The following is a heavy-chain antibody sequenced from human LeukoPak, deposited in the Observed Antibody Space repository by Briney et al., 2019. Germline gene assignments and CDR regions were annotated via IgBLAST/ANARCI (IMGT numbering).Heavy chain of an antibody. Sequence: SQTLSLTCSVSGGSISSEGFYWSWIRQHPGKGLEWIAYIYHSGRTYYNPSLKSRLTISVDTSKNQFSMSLKSVTAADTAVYYCARVVTSSLYFFDYWGQGTLVTVSS. CDR3: ARVVTSSLYFFDY. D-gene: IGHD2-21*02. V-gene: IGHV4-31*03. CDR1: GGSISSEGFY. J-gene: IGHJ4*02. CDR2: IYHSGRT.